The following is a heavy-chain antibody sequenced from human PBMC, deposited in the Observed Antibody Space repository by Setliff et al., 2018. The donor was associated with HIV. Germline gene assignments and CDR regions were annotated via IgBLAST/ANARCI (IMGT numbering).Heavy chain of an antibody. CDR2: VDYSGTP. V-gene: IGHV4-34*01. CDR1: GGSFSGYY. J-gene: IGHJ5*02. Sequence: SETLSLTCAVYGGSFSGYYWSWIRQPPGKGLEWIGSVDYSGTPNYSPSLKSRVTISLDTSKNEISLKVTSVTAADTAVYYCAAATTLLSPRAWGQGTLVTVSS. CDR3: AAATTLLSPRA. D-gene: IGHD2-15*01.